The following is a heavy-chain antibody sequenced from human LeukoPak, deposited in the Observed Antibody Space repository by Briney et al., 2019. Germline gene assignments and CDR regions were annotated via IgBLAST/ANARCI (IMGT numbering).Heavy chain of an antibody. CDR2: ISGSGGST. J-gene: IGHJ4*02. D-gene: IGHD4-23*01. CDR1: GLTFSSYA. CDR3: ARSYGGNSGMDY. Sequence: GGSLRLSCAASGLTFSSYAMSWVRQAPGKGLECVSTISGSGGSTYYADSVKGRFTISRDNSKNTLYLQMNSLRAEDTAVYYCARSYGGNSGMDYWGQGTLVTVSS. V-gene: IGHV3-23*01.